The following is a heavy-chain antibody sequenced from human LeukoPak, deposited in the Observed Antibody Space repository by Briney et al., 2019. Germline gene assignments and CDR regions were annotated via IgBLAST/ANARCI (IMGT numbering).Heavy chain of an antibody. D-gene: IGHD5-18*01. CDR3: ARDTRRIQLSSFDP. V-gene: IGHV3-66*02. J-gene: IGHJ5*02. CDR1: GFTVSSNY. CDR2: IYSGGST. Sequence: GGSLRLSCAASGFTVSSNYMSWVRQAPGKGLEWVSVIYSGGSTYYAVSVKGRFTISRDNSKNTLYLQMNSLRAEDTAVYYCARDTRRIQLSSFDPWGQGTLVTVSS.